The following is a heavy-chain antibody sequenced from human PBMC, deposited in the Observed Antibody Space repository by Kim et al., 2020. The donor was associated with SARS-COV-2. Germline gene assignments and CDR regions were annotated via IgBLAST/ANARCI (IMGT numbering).Heavy chain of an antibody. D-gene: IGHD6-13*01. CDR1: GYTFTSYG. V-gene: IGHV1-18*01. CDR3: ARDFLTHIAAAGYDAFDI. CDR2: ISAYNGNT. Sequence: ASVKVSCKASGYTFTSYGISWVRQAPGQGLEWMGWISAYNGNTNYAQKLQGRVTMTTDTSTSTAYMELRSLRSDDTAVYYCARDFLTHIAAAGYDAFDIWGQGTMVTVSS. J-gene: IGHJ3*02.